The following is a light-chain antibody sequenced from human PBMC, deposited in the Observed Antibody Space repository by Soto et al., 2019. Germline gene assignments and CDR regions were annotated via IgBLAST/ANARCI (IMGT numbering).Light chain of an antibody. Sequence: DIQMTHSPSSLSASVGDEVTITCRASHTIMTYLNWYQLKPGKAPKLLIHDATSLESGVPSRFSGSRSGTEFTLTISSLQPDDFATYYCQQYYRSSITFGQGTRLENK. CDR1: HTIMTY. CDR2: DAT. V-gene: IGKV1-5*01. CDR3: QQYYRSSIT. J-gene: IGKJ5*01.